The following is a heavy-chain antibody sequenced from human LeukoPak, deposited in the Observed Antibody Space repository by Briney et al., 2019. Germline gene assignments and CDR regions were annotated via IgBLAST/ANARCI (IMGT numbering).Heavy chain of an antibody. D-gene: IGHD3-22*01. CDR1: GLTFDDYG. CDR2: ISGDGDST. J-gene: IGHJ4*02. Sequence: GGSLRLSCAASGLTFDDYGMHWVRQVPGKGLEWVSLISGDGDSTYYADSVKGRFTISRDNSKNSLFLQMNSLTTEDTALYYCAKDYDSSGYFLSFFDSWGQGTLVTVSS. CDR3: AKDYDSSGYFLSFFDS. V-gene: IGHV3-43*02.